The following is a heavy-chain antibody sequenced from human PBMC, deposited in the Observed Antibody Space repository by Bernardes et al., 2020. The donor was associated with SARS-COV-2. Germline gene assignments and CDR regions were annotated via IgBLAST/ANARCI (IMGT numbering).Heavy chain of an antibody. CDR2: ISAIGGST. CDR3: SKNAKYSSSSMEV. D-gene: IGHD6-6*01. V-gene: IGHV3-23*01. CDR1: GFTFSKNA. J-gene: IGHJ6*02. Sequence: GGSLRLSCVASGFTFSKNAMTWVRQAPGKGLEWVSAISAIGGSTYYADSVKGRFTISRDNSRNTLYLEMNSLRAEDTAVYYCSKNAKYSSSSMEVWGQGTTVTVS.